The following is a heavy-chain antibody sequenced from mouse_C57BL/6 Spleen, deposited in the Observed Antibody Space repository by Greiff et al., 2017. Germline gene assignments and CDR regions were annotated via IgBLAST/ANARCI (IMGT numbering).Heavy chain of an antibody. CDR1: GFTFSSYA. J-gene: IGHJ4*01. D-gene: IGHD1-1*01. CDR3: AGDLLGSMDY. Sequence: EVKVVESGGGLVKPGASLKLSCAASGFTFSSYAMSWVRQTPEKRLEWVENISDGSSYTYYPDNVKGRFTISRDNAKNNLYLQMSHLKSEDTAVYYCAGDLLGSMDYWGQGTSVTVSS. V-gene: IGHV5-4*03. CDR2: ISDGSSYT.